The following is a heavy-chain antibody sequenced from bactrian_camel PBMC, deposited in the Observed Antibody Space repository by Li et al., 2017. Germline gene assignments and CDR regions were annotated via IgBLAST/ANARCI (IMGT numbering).Heavy chain of an antibody. D-gene: IGHD1*01. CDR3: AADLPRRNGKWLLDPNEYAY. V-gene: IGHV3S53*01. J-gene: IGHJ4*01. Sequence: VQLVESGGGSVQAGGSLRLSCEYPGNTGRTYCMGWIRQVPGAEREGVAVIDSGGSTSYADSVKGRFTISHDNANKMLYLQMNGLEPKDTAMYYCAADLPRRNGKWLLDPNEYAYWGQGTQVTVS. CDR1: GNTGRTYC. CDR2: IDSGGST.